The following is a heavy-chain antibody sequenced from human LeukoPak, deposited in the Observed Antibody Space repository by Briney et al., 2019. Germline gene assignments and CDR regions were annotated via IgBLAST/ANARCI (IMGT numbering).Heavy chain of an antibody. Sequence: ASVKVSCKASGYTFTGYYMHWVRQAPGQGLEWMGWINPNSGGTNYAQKFQGRVTMTRDTSISTAYMELSRLRSDDTAVYYCARDPTERFRSRFYDYVWGCDYWGQGTLVTVSS. V-gene: IGHV1-2*02. J-gene: IGHJ4*02. CDR1: GYTFTGYY. D-gene: IGHD3-16*01. CDR3: ARDPTERFRSRFYDYVWGCDY. CDR2: INPNSGGT.